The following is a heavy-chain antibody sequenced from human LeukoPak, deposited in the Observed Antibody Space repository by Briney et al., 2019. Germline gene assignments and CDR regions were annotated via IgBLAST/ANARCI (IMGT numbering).Heavy chain of an antibody. J-gene: IGHJ4*02. CDR1: GGTFSSYA. CDR2: IIPIFGTA. CDR3: ARPLDYYYDSSGYYYTLFY. Sequence: SVNVSCKASGGTFSSYAISWVRQAPGQGLEWMGGIIPIFGTANYAQKFQGRVTITADESTSTAYMELSSLRSEDTAVYYCARPLDYYYDSSGYYYTLFYWGQGTLVTVSS. D-gene: IGHD3-22*01. V-gene: IGHV1-69*13.